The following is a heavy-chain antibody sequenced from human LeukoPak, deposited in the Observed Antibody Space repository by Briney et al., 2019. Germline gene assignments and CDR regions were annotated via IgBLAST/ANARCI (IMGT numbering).Heavy chain of an antibody. Sequence: PSETLSLTCSVSGYSITSGYYWGWIRQPPGKGLEWIGSIYHTGNTFYDPSFNSRVTISVDTSKNQFSLSLSSVTAADTAVYYCARYCSSTTCYTRGGDYWGQGTLVTVSS. CDR1: GYSITSGYY. D-gene: IGHD2-2*02. CDR3: ARYCSSTTCYTRGGDY. V-gene: IGHV4-38-2*02. J-gene: IGHJ4*02. CDR2: IYHTGNT.